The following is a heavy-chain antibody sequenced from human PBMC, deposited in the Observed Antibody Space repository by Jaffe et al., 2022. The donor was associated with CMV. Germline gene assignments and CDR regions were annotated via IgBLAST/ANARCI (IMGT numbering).Heavy chain of an antibody. V-gene: IGHV4-34*02. CDR1: GGSFSGYQ. D-gene: IGHD6-19*01. Sequence: QVHLQQWGAGLLKPSETLSLTCAVYGGSFSGYQWTWIRQPPGKGLEWIGEISHTATSNITPSLKSRVTISIDTSKNQFSLKLTSVTAADTAEYYCARSVPGTLDDAFDVWGQGTMVTVSS. CDR2: ISHTATS. CDR3: ARSVPGTLDDAFDV. J-gene: IGHJ3*01.